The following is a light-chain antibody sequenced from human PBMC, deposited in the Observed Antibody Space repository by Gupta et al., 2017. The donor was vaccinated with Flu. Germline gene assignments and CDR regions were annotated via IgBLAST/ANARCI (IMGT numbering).Light chain of an antibody. Sequence: SYDLTQPPSVAVSKGQTATIRCSGDHLGDKYVSWYQQKSGQSPVLVLYQDGKRPPGIPERFSGANSGDTATLTISGTEPLDEADYYCQAWDSSIGYAFGTATKVTVL. CDR1: HLGDKY. J-gene: IGLJ1*01. CDR2: QDG. V-gene: IGLV3-1*01. CDR3: QAWDSSIGYA.